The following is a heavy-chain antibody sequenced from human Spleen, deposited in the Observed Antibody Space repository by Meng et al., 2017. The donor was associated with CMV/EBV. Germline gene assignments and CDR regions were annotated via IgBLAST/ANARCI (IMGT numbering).Heavy chain of an antibody. D-gene: IGHD6-13*01. CDR1: GFTFSTNA. V-gene: IGHV3-23*01. J-gene: IGHJ6*02. Sequence: GGSLRLSCGASGFTFSTNAMSWVRQAPGKGLEWVSGISGSGGNTYYADSVKGRFTISRDNSKNTLYLQMNSLRAEDTAVYYCAKGCIAAAGYYYYGMDVWGQGTTVTVSS. CDR3: AKGCIAAAGYYYYGMDV. CDR2: ISGSGGNT.